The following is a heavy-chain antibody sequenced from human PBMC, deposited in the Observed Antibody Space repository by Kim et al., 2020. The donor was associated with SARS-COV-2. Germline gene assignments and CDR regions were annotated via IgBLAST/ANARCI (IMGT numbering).Heavy chain of an antibody. J-gene: IGHJ4*02. CDR1: GFTFSSYS. D-gene: IGHD6-19*01. Sequence: GGSLRLSCAASGFTFSSYSMNWVRQAPGKGLEWVSSISSSSSYIYYADSVKGRFTISRDNAKNSLYLQMNSLRAEDTAVYYCARSGKVAGTKLGYWGRGTLVTVSS. CDR2: ISSSSSYI. CDR3: ARSGKVAGTKLGY. V-gene: IGHV3-21*01.